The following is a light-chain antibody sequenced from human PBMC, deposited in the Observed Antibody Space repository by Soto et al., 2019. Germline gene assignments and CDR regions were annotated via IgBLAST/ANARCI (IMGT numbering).Light chain of an antibody. J-gene: IGKJ1*01. CDR1: QSLLHSNGYNY. CDR2: LGS. CDR3: MQALQTPRT. Sequence: DIVMTQSPLSLPVTPGEPASISCRSSQSLLHSNGYNYLDWYLQKPGQSPQLVIYLGSNRASGAPDRFSGSGSGTDFTLKISRVEAEDVGVYYCMQALQTPRTFGQGTKVEIK. V-gene: IGKV2-28*01.